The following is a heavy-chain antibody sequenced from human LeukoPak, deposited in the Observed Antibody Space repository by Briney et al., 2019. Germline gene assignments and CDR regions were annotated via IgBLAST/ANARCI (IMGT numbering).Heavy chain of an antibody. CDR3: AIFKGPSHHPYYDFWSGPQSVFDY. CDR2: ISYDGSNK. Sequence: GGSVRLSCVASGFTFSSYGMHWVLQAPGKGLEWVAVISYDGSNKYYADSVKGRFTISRDNSKNTLYLQMNSLRAEDTAVYYCAIFKGPSHHPYYDFWSGPQSVFDYWGQGTLVTVSS. D-gene: IGHD3-3*01. J-gene: IGHJ4*02. CDR1: GFTFSSYG. V-gene: IGHV3-30*03.